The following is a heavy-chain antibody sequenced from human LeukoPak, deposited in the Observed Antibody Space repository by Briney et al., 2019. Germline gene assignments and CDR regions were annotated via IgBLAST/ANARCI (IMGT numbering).Heavy chain of an antibody. J-gene: IGHJ4*02. Sequence: GGSLRLSCAASGFTFSEYTIHWVRQAPGKGLEWVAVMSNDGSIKKYADSVKGRFTISRDNSKNTLYLQMNSLRAEDTAVYYCAKDGEPYYYDSSGYYPDYWGQGTLVTVSS. CDR1: GFTFSEYT. V-gene: IGHV3-30-3*01. CDR2: MSNDGSIK. CDR3: AKDGEPYYYDSSGYYPDY. D-gene: IGHD3-22*01.